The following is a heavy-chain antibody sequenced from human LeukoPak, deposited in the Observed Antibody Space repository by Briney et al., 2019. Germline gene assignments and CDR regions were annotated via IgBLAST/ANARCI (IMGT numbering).Heavy chain of an antibody. V-gene: IGHV3-53*01. Sequence: GGSLRLSCAASGFTVSSNYMSWVRQAPGKGLEWVSVIYSAGSTYYADSVKGRFTISRDNSKNTLYLQMHSLRAEDTAVYYCARAIRYIFDSWGQGTLVTVSS. CDR3: ARAIRYIFDS. J-gene: IGHJ4*02. D-gene: IGHD1-1*01. CDR1: GFTVSSNY. CDR2: IYSAGST.